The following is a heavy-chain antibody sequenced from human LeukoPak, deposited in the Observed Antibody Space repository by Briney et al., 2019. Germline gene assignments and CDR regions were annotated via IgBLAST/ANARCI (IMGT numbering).Heavy chain of an antibody. CDR1: GFTFSSYA. CDR3: AKKYSSSWQRSIDY. D-gene: IGHD6-13*01. Sequence: SCAASGFTFSSYAMSWVRQAPGKGLEWVSAISGSGGSTYYADSVKGRFTISRDNSKNTLYLQMNSLRAEDTAVYYRAKKYSSSWQRSIDYWGQGTLVTVSS. CDR2: ISGSGGST. J-gene: IGHJ4*02. V-gene: IGHV3-23*01.